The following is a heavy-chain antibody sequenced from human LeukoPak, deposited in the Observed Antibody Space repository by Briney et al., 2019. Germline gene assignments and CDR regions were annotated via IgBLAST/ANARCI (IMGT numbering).Heavy chain of an antibody. J-gene: IGHJ4*02. CDR3: ARDVAYSAFDY. CDR2: ISGSGYTT. Sequence: PGGSLRLSCAASGFTFSSYAMNWVRQAPGRGLEWVSSISGSGYTTHYADSVQGRFTISRDNSNNSLSLQMNTLRAEDTAVYYCARDVAYSAFDYWGQGTLVTVSS. D-gene: IGHD4-11*01. CDR1: GFTFSSYA. V-gene: IGHV3-23*01.